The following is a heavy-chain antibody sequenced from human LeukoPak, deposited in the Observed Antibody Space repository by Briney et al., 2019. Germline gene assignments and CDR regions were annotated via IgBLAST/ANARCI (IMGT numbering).Heavy chain of an antibody. CDR2: FYSSGSL. CDR1: GGSISSYY. Sequence: PSETLSLTCTVSGGSISSYYWSWVRQAPGKGLQWIGYFYSSGSLSYNPSLKSRVTISVRTSQNQFSLKLSSVTAADTAVYYCARDSYDSSGYYYGGWFDPWGQGTLVTVSS. D-gene: IGHD3-22*01. V-gene: IGHV4-59*12. J-gene: IGHJ5*02. CDR3: ARDSYDSSGYYYGGWFDP.